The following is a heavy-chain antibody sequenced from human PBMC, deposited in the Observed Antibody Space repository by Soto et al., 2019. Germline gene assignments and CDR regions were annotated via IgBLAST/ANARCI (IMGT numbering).Heavy chain of an antibody. CDR2: IKQDGSEK. CDR3: ARDTRGYSYGDACDI. Sequence: EVQLVESGGGLVQPGGSLRLSCAASGFTFSSYWMSWVRQAPGKGLEWVANIKQDGSEKYYVDSVKGRFTISRDNAKNSLYLQMNSLRAEDTAVYYCARDTRGYSYGDACDIWGQGTMVTVSS. V-gene: IGHV3-7*03. CDR1: GFTFSSYW. J-gene: IGHJ3*02. D-gene: IGHD5-18*01.